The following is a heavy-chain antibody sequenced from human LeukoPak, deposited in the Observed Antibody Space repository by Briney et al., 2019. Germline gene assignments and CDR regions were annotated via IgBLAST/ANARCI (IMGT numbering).Heavy chain of an antibody. Sequence: PGGSLRLSCAASGFTFSTYWMNWVRQAPGKGLEWVVNIKQDGSEKYYVDSVKGRFTISRDNAKNSLYLQMNSLRVEDTAVYYCARLIVGAIDYWGQGTLVTVSS. D-gene: IGHD1-26*01. J-gene: IGHJ4*02. CDR2: IKQDGSEK. V-gene: IGHV3-7*01. CDR1: GFTFSTYW. CDR3: ARLIVGAIDY.